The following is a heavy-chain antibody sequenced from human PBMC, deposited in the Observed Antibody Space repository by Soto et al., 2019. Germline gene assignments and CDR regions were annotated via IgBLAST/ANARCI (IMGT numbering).Heavy chain of an antibody. CDR3: AREPEDGVPGDV. Sequence: QVQLVQSGAEVKEPGASVKVSCKASGYTFTSHTIHWARQAPGQGLEWMGWIIVSHGRPRIAPHFQGRVTLTTDTSATTAYIELNSLPSEDTAVYFCAREPEDGVPGDVWGQGTLVVVSS. CDR2: IIVSHGRP. V-gene: IGHV1-3*01. J-gene: IGHJ4*02. CDR1: GYTFTSHT. D-gene: IGHD3-16*01.